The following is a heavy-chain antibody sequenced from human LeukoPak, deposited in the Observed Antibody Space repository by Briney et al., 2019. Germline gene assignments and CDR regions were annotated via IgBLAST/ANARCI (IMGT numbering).Heavy chain of an antibody. V-gene: IGHV3-21*01. Sequence: GGSLRLSCAASGFTFSSYSMNWVRQAPGKGLEWVSSISSSSSYIYYADSVKGRFTISRDNAKNSLYLQMNSLRAEDTAVYYCARDDYPMTTVTKGLDYWGQGTLVTVSS. CDR3: ARDDYPMTTVTKGLDY. CDR2: ISSSSSYI. J-gene: IGHJ4*02. CDR1: GFTFSSYS. D-gene: IGHD4-17*01.